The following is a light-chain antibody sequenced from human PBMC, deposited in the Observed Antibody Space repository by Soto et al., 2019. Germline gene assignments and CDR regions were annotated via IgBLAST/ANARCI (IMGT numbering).Light chain of an antibody. CDR1: QGISNY. J-gene: IGKJ4*01. CDR2: ATS. Sequence: DIQLTQSPSFLSASVGDRVTITCRASQGISNYLACYQQKPGKAPNLLIYATSPLQNGVPSWFRCSGSGTEFTLTISSKSPEDFATYYCQHFRTYPLTFGGGTKVQI. CDR3: QHFRTYPLT. V-gene: IGKV1-9*01.